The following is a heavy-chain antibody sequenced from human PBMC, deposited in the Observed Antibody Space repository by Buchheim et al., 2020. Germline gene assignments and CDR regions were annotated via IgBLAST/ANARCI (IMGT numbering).Heavy chain of an antibody. V-gene: IGHV3-11*06. Sequence: QVQLVESGGGLVKPGGSLRLSCAASGFTFSDYYMSWIRQAPGKGLEWVSYISSSSSYTNYADSVKGRFTISRDNAKNLLYLQMNSLRAEDTAVYYCARELGYCSSTSCSARGYYYYGMDVWGQGTT. J-gene: IGHJ6*02. CDR3: ARELGYCSSTSCSARGYYYYGMDV. D-gene: IGHD2-2*01. CDR1: GFTFSDYY. CDR2: ISSSSSYT.